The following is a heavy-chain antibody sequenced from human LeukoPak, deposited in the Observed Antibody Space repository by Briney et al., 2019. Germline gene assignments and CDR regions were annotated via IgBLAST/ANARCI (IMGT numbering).Heavy chain of an antibody. V-gene: IGHV3-9*01. CDR1: GFTFDDYA. Sequence: GRSLRLSCAASGFTFDDYAMHWVRQAPGKGLEWVSGISWNSGSIGYADSVKGRFTISRDNAKNSLYLQMNSLRAEDTALYYCAKEYYYGSGSLDYWGQGTLVTVSS. CDR3: AKEYYYGSGSLDY. D-gene: IGHD3-10*01. CDR2: ISWNSGSI. J-gene: IGHJ4*02.